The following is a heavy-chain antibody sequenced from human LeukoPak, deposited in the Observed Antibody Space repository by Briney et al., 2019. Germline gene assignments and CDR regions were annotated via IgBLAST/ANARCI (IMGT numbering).Heavy chain of an antibody. CDR1: GGSFSGYY. D-gene: IGHD1-26*01. V-gene: IGHV4-34*01. Sequence: PSETLSLTCAVYGGSFSGYYWSWIRQPPGKGLEWIGEINHSGSTNYNPSLKSRVTISVDTSKNQFSLKLSSVTAADTAVYYCARGGYSGSYYGVYDYWGQGTLVTVS. CDR3: ARGGYSGSYYGVYDY. J-gene: IGHJ4*02. CDR2: INHSGST.